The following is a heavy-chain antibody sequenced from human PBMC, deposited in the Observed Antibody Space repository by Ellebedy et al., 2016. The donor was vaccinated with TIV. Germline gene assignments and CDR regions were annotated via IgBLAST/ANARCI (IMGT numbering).Heavy chain of an antibody. CDR2: MSYDGSDK. CDR1: AFTFSSYA. D-gene: IGHD3-9*01. Sequence: PGGSLRLSCAASAFTFSSYAMHWVRQAPGKGLEWVAVMSYDGSDKYYADSVKGRFTISRDNAKNSLYLQMNSLRADDTAVYYCATDRGYFTFDYWGQGSLITVSS. J-gene: IGHJ4*02. CDR3: ATDRGYFTFDY. V-gene: IGHV3-30-3*01.